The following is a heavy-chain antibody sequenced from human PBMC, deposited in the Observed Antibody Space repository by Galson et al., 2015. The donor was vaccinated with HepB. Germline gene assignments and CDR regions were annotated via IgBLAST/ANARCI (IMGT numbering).Heavy chain of an antibody. CDR2: ISYDGSNK. J-gene: IGHJ1*01. Sequence: SLRLSCAASGFTFSSYGMHWVRQAPGKGLEWVAVISYDGSNKYYADSVKGRFTISRDNSKNTLYLQMNSLRAEDTAVYYCAKDLAIVGATTEYFQHWGQGTLVTVSS. V-gene: IGHV3-30*18. D-gene: IGHD1-26*01. CDR3: AKDLAIVGATTEYFQH. CDR1: GFTFSSYG.